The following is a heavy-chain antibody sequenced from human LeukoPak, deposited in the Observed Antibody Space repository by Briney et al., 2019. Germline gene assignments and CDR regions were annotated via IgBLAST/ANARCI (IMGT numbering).Heavy chain of an antibody. V-gene: IGHV4-38-2*01. CDR2: IYPGGNT. J-gene: IGHJ4*02. CDR1: GYSISSGYY. CDR3: VGGSGYSGV. Sequence: SETLSLTCVVSGYSISSGYYWGWIRQPPGKGLVWIGSIYPGGNTYYNPSLKSRVTISVDTSRNQFSLKLSSVTAADTAVYYCVGGSGYSGVWGQGTLVTVSS. D-gene: IGHD5-18*01.